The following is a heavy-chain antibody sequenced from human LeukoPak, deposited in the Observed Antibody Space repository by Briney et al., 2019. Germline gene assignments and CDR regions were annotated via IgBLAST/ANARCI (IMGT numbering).Heavy chain of an antibody. V-gene: IGHV4-39*07. CDR3: ARGRIMYYYGSGSRSPIPFDI. J-gene: IGHJ3*02. Sequence: ESSQTLSLTCTVSGDSISSTISYWGWLRQPPGKGLEWIGEINHSGTTNCNPSLKSRVTISVDTSKNQFSLKLSSVTAADTAVYYCARGRIMYYYGSGSRSPIPFDIWGQGTMVTVSS. D-gene: IGHD3-10*01. CDR1: GDSISSTISY. CDR2: INHSGTT.